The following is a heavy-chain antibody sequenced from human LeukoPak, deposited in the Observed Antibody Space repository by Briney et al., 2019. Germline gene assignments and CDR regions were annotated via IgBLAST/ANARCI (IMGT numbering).Heavy chain of an antibody. CDR3: ARALVGSSSGYFYYYMDV. CDR1: GFTFSSYG. D-gene: IGHD6-6*01. V-gene: IGHV3-23*01. J-gene: IGHJ6*03. CDR2: ISGSGGST. Sequence: GGSLRLSCAASGFTFSSYGMSWVRQAPGKGLVWVSAISGSGGSTYYADSVKGRFTISRDNSKNTLYLQMNSLRAEDTAVYYCARALVGSSSGYFYYYMDVWGKGTTVTVSS.